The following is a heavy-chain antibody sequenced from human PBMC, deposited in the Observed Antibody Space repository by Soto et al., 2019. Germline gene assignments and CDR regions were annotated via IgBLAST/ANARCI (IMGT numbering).Heavy chain of an antibody. CDR3: ARDTPQQLVPLTKYYYYMDV. D-gene: IGHD6-6*01. V-gene: IGHV4-59*01. Sequence: SETLSLTCTVSGGSISSYYWSWIRQPPGKGLEWIGYIYYSGSTNYNPSLTSRVTISVDTSKNQFSLKLSSVTAADTAVYYCARDTPQQLVPLTKYYYYMDVWGKGTTVTVSS. CDR2: IYYSGST. J-gene: IGHJ6*03. CDR1: GGSISSYY.